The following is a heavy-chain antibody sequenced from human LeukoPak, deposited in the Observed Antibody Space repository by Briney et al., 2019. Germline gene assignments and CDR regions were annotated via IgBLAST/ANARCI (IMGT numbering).Heavy chain of an antibody. CDR3: ARDRNYGTKY. D-gene: IGHD3-10*01. CDR2: ISSSGSII. V-gene: IGHV3-48*03. CDR1: GFSFSSYE. J-gene: IGHJ4*02. Sequence: GGSLRLSCAASGFSFSSYEMNWVRQAPGKGLEWVSSISSSGSIIYYADSVKGRFTISRDNANNSLYLQMNSLRAEDAAVYYCARDRNYGTKYWGQGTLVTASS.